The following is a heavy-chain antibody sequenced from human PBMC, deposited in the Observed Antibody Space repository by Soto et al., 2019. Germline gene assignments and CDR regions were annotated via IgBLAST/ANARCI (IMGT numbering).Heavy chain of an antibody. CDR1: GFSFSTSA. CDR2: ISTSGT. V-gene: IGHV3-23*01. D-gene: IGHD6-13*01. J-gene: IGHJ4*02. CDR3: AKDLLGPAAGTWYFDS. Sequence: EVQLLESGGGLVQPGGSLRLSCAASGFSFSTSAMGWVRQAPGKGLEWVSAISTSGTFYADSVKGRFTISRDNSENTLYLQMNSVRADDTAVYYCAKDLLGPAAGTWYFDSWCKGTLVTVSS.